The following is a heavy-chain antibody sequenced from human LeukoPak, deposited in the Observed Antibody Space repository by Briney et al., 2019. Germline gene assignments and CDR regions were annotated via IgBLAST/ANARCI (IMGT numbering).Heavy chain of an antibody. Sequence: ASVKVSCKASGYTFTSYGISWVRQAPGQGLEWVGWISAYNGNTNYAQKLQGRVTMTTDTSTSTAYMELRSLRSDDTAVYYCARENGYCSSTSCYLRAFDIWGQGTMVTVSS. CDR2: ISAYNGNT. D-gene: IGHD2-2*01. V-gene: IGHV1-18*01. CDR1: GYTFTSYG. CDR3: ARENGYCSSTSCYLRAFDI. J-gene: IGHJ3*02.